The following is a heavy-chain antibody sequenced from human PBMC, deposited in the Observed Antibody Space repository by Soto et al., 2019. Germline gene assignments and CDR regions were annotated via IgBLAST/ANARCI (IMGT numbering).Heavy chain of an antibody. V-gene: IGHV4-59*01. CDR3: ARASVQSTMVRGVIGEFDY. J-gene: IGHJ4*02. D-gene: IGHD3-10*01. Sequence: SETLSLTCTVSGGSISSYYWSWIRQPPGKGLEWIGYIYYSGSTNYNPSLKSRVTISVDTSKNQFSLKLSSVTAADTAVYYCARASVQSTMVRGVIGEFDYWGQGTLVTVSS. CDR1: GGSISSYY. CDR2: IYYSGST.